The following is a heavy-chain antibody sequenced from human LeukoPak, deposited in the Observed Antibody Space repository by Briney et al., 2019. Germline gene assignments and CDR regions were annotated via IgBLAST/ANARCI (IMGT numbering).Heavy chain of an antibody. CDR1: GGSFSAYY. CDR2: INHSGST. D-gene: IGHD3-22*01. V-gene: IGHV4-34*01. CDR3: ARVYYDSSGYPYYYYYYYMDV. J-gene: IGHJ6*03. Sequence: SETLSLTCAFYGGSFSAYYWSWIRQPPGRGLEWIGEINHSGSTNYNPSLKSRVTISVDTSKNQFSLKLSSVTAADTAVYYCARVYYDSSGYPYYYYYYYMDVWGKGTTVTVSS.